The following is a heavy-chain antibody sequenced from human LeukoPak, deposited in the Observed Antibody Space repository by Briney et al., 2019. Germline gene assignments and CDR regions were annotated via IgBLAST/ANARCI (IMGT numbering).Heavy chain of an antibody. J-gene: IGHJ4*02. Sequence: SGGSLRLSCAASGFTFSSYAMSWVRQAPGKGLEWVSAISGSGGSTYYADSVKGRFTISRDNSKNTLYLQMNSLRAEDTAVYYCAKDYDYVWGSYRSDYWGQGTLVTVSS. CDR3: AKDYDYVWGSYRSDY. CDR2: ISGSGGST. CDR1: GFTFSSYA. D-gene: IGHD3-16*02. V-gene: IGHV3-23*01.